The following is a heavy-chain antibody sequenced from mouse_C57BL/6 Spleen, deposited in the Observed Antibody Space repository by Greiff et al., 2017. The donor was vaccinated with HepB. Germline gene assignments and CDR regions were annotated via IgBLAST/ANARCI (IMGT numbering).Heavy chain of an antibody. CDR1: GFTFNTYA. Sequence: EVQRVESGGGLVQPKGSLKLSCAASGFTFNTYAMHWVRQAPGKGLEWVARIRSKSSNYATYYADSVKDRFTISRDDSQSMLYLQMNNLKTEDTAMYYCVRDRVPTVVDAMDYWGQGTSVTVSS. CDR3: VRDRVPTVVDAMDY. J-gene: IGHJ4*01. V-gene: IGHV10-3*01. D-gene: IGHD1-1*01. CDR2: IRSKSSNYAT.